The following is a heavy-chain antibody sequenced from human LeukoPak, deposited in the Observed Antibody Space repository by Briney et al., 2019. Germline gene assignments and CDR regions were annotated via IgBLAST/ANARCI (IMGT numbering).Heavy chain of an antibody. CDR2: INHSGST. Sequence: SETLSLTCAVYGGSFSGYYWSWIRQPPGKGLEWIGEINHSGSTNYNPSLKSRVTKSIDTSKNQFSLKLSSVTAADTAVYYCARLITIFGVVIENWFDPWGQGTLVTVSS. V-gene: IGHV4-34*01. CDR3: ARLITIFGVVIENWFDP. D-gene: IGHD3-3*01. J-gene: IGHJ5*02. CDR1: GGSFSGYY.